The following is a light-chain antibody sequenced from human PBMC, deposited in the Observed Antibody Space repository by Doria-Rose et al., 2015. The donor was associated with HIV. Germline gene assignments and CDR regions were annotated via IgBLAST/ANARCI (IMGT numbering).Light chain of an antibody. Sequence: QSVLTQPASVSGSPGQSITISCTGTSSDIGGYNYVSWCQQHPGKAPKLMIYDVSKRPSGVSNRFSGSKSGNTASLTISGLQAEDEADYYCSSYTSNNTPVVFGGGTKLTVL. CDR1: SSDIGGYNY. CDR3: SSYTSNNTPVV. J-gene: IGLJ2*01. CDR2: DVS. V-gene: IGLV2-14*01.